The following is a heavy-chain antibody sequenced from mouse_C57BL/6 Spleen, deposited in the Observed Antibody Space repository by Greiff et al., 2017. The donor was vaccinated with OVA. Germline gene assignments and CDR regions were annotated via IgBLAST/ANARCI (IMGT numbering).Heavy chain of an antibody. CDR1: GYTFTSYT. J-gene: IGHJ1*03. Sequence: VQLQQSGAELARPGASVTMSCKASGYTFTSYTMHWVKQRPGQGLEWIGYINPSSGYTKYNQKFKDKATLTADKSSSTAYMQLSSLTSEDSAVYYCARGEGYFDVWGTGTTVTVSS. CDR2: INPSSGYT. V-gene: IGHV1-4*01. CDR3: ARGEGYFDV.